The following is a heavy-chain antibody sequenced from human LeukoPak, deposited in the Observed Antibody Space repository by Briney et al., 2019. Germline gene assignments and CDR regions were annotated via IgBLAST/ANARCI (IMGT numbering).Heavy chain of an antibody. J-gene: IGHJ3*02. CDR3: ARGQWYYDSSGYFDHDAFDI. CDR1: GGSFSGYY. CDR2: INHSGST. D-gene: IGHD3-22*01. Sequence: SETLSLTCAVCGGSFSGYYWSWIRQPPGKGLEWIGEINHSGSTNYNPSLKSRVTISVDTSKNQFSLKLSSVTAADTAVYYCARGQWYYDSSGYFDHDAFDIWGQGTMVTVSS. V-gene: IGHV4-34*01.